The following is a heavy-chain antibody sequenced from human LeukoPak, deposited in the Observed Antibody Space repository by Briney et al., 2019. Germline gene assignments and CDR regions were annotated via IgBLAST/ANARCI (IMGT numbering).Heavy chain of an antibody. CDR1: GFTVSSNY. CDR2: IYSGGST. J-gene: IGHJ4*02. Sequence: PGGSLRLSCAASGFTVSSNYMSWVRQAPGKGLEWVSVIYSGGSTDYADSVKGRFTISRDNSKNTLYLQMNSLRVEDTAVYYCGGGQLWLPLDYWGQGTLVTVSS. D-gene: IGHD5-18*01. V-gene: IGHV3-53*01. CDR3: GGGQLWLPLDY.